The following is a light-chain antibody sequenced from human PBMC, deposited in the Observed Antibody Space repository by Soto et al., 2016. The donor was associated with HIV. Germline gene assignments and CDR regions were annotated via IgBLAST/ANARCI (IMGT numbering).Light chain of an antibody. V-gene: IGKV1-12*01. CDR2: ATY. J-gene: IGKJ3*01. CDR3: QQTDSFPFT. CDR1: QAINSR. Sequence: DIQMTQSPSSVSASVGDRVTITCRASQAINSRLAWYQQNPGKAPEVLITATYTLQDGVPSRFSGSASGGTGTDFTLTIDSLRPEDFATSNCQQTDSFPFTFGPGTKVNV.